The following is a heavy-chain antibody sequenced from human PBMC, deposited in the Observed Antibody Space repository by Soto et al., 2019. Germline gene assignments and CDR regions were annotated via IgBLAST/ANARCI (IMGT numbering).Heavy chain of an antibody. Sequence: GGSLRLSCAASGFTFSSYWMSWVRQAPGKGLEWVANIKQDGSEKYYVDSVKGRFTISRDNAKNSLYLQMNSLRAEDTAVYYCARDVYDILTGYYNGWFDPWGQGTLVTVSS. CDR3: ARDVYDILTGYYNGWFDP. CDR1: GFTFSSYW. J-gene: IGHJ5*02. D-gene: IGHD3-9*01. CDR2: IKQDGSEK. V-gene: IGHV3-7*03.